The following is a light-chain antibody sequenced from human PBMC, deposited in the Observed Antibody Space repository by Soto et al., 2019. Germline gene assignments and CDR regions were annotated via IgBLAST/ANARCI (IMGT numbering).Light chain of an antibody. V-gene: IGKV1-39*01. CDR3: QQSYSTPS. Sequence: DNQMKHSASALSAYVGDIGTINYRASQSISSYLNWYQQKPGKAPKLLIYAASSLQSGVPSRFSGSGSGTDFTLTISSLQPEDFATYTGQQSYSTPSFGHGTRLEIK. CDR2: AAS. J-gene: IGKJ5*01. CDR1: QSISSY.